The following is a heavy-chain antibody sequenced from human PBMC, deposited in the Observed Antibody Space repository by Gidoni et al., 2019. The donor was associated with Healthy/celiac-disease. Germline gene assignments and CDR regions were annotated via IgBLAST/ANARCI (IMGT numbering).Heavy chain of an antibody. D-gene: IGHD4-17*01. CDR1: GYTFTGYY. CDR2: INPNSGGT. J-gene: IGHJ6*02. CDR3: ARGVTTVNYYYYYYGMDV. Sequence: QVQLVQSGAEVKKPGASVKVSCKASGYTFTGYYMHWVRQAPGQGLEWMGWINPNSGGTNYAQKFQGRVTMTRDTSISTAYMELSRLRSDDTAVYYCARGVTTVNYYYYYYGMDVWGQGTTVTVSS. V-gene: IGHV1-2*02.